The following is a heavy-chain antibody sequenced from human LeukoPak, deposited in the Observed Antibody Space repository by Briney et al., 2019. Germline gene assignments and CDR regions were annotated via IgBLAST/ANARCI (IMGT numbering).Heavy chain of an antibody. CDR2: ISGDGGST. J-gene: IGHJ4*02. CDR3: VKGRRDGYNGFDY. V-gene: IGHV3-43*02. Sequence: GGSLRLSCAASGFTFDDYAMHWVRQAPGKGLEWVSLISGDGGSTYYADSVKGRFTISRDNSKNSLYLQMNSLRTEDTALYYCVKGRRDGYNGFDYWAREPWSPSPQ. D-gene: IGHD5-24*01. CDR1: GFTFDDYA.